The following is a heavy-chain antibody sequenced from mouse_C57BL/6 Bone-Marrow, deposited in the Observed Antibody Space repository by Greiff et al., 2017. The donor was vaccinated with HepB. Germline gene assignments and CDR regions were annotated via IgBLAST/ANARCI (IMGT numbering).Heavy chain of an antibody. CDR2: IYYSGTI. V-gene: IGHV3-5*01. CDR1: GISITTGNYR. Sequence: EVKLVESGPGLVKPSQTVFLTCTVTGISITTGNYRWSWIRQFPGNKLEWIGYIYYSGTITYNPSLTSRTTITRDTPKNQFFLEMNSLTAEDTATYYWARDSNYGSSYDYYAMDYWGQGTSVTVSS. D-gene: IGHD1-1*01. J-gene: IGHJ4*01. CDR3: ARDSNYGSSYDYYAMDY.